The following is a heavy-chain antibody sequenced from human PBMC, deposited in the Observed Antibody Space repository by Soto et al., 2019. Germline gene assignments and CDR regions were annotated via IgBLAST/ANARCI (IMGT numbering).Heavy chain of an antibody. CDR1: GGSFSGYY. V-gene: IGHV4-34*01. D-gene: IGHD3-10*01. CDR3: ARGLPITMVRGVISFGTGTTFAHYFAY. Sequence: QVQLQQWGAGLLKPSETLSLTCAVYGGSFSGYYWSWIRQPPGKGLEWIGEINHSGSTNYNPSLKSRGTISVDTSKNQFSLKLSSVTAADTAVYYCARGLPITMVRGVISFGTGTTFAHYFAYWGQGTLVTVSS. J-gene: IGHJ4*02. CDR2: INHSGST.